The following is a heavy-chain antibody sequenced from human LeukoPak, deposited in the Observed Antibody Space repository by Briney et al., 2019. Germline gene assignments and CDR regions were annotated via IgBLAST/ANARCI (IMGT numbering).Heavy chain of an antibody. J-gene: IGHJ4*02. CDR3: AKGLPGVPGYFDY. Sequence: PGGSLRLSCAAPGFTFSSYEMSWVRQAPGKGLEWVSAISGSVGSTYYADSVKGRFSISRDNSKHTLYLQMNSLRAEDTAVYYCAKGLPGVPGYFDYWGQGNLVTVSS. D-gene: IGHD3-10*01. V-gene: IGHV3-23*01. CDR2: ISGSVGST. CDR1: GFTFSSYE.